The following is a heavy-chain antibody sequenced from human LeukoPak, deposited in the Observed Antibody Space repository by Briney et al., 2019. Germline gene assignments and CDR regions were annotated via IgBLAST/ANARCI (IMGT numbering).Heavy chain of an antibody. V-gene: IGHV1-18*01. D-gene: IGHD1-7*01. CDR2: FNPENGNT. CDR1: GYSFVGYG. J-gene: IGHJ3*02. Sequence: GASVKVSCKASGYSFVGYGITWVRQAPGQGLEWMGWFNPENGNTNYAQKVQGRVTMTADTSTSTSYMELRSLRSDDTAVYYCARGSLGGTTDAFDIWGQGTMVTVSS. CDR3: ARGSLGGTTDAFDI.